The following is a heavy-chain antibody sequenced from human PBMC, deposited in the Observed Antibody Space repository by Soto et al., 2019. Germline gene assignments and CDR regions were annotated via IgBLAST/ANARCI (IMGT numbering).Heavy chain of an antibody. V-gene: IGHV4-39*01. Sequence: SETLSLTCTVSGGSISSSRSYWGWIRQAPGKGLEWIGSIYETGDTYYNPSLESRVTISVDTSSNQFSLELSSVSAADTAVYYCVRPGSGLFLAGDWFDPWGQGSLVTVSS. CDR3: VRPGSGLFLAGDWFDP. CDR1: GGSISSSRSY. J-gene: IGHJ5*02. D-gene: IGHD6-19*01. CDR2: IYETGDT.